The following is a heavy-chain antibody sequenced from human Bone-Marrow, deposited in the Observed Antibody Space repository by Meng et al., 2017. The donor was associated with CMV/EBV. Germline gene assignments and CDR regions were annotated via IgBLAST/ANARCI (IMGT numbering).Heavy chain of an antibody. J-gene: IGHJ4*02. V-gene: IGHV4-34*01. CDR2: INHSGST. D-gene: IGHD3-10*01. Sequence: GSLRLSCAVYGGSFSGYYWSWIRQPPGKGLEWIGEINHSGSTNYNPSLKSRVTISVDTSKNQFSLKLSSVTAADTAVYYCARETGIFGWTRPERGIDYWGQGTLVTVSS. CDR3: ARETGIFGWTRPERGIDY. CDR1: GGSFSGYY.